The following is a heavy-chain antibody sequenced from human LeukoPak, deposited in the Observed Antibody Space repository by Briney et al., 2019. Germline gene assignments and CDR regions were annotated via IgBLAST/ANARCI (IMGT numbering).Heavy chain of an antibody. D-gene: IGHD3-16*01. J-gene: IGHJ4*02. CDR2: IFHSGDI. V-gene: IGHV4-38-2*01. CDR1: GFSINTNYY. Sequence: SETLSLTCSVSGFSINTNYYWGWVRQPPGRGLEWIGTIFHSGDIFDNPSLRSRVTMSVDTSKSQFMLKLTSVTAADTAVYYCARSWGNLYYFDYWGQGALVTVSS. CDR3: ARSWGNLYYFDY.